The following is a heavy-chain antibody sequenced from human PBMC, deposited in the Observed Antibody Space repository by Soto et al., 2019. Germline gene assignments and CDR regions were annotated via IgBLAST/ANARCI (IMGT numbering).Heavy chain of an antibody. CDR2: IIPIFGTA. J-gene: IGHJ4*02. Sequence: QVQLVQSGAEVKKPGSSVKVSCKASGGTFSSYAISWVRQAPGQGLEWMGGIIPIFGTANYAQKFQGRVTITADEATSTAYRELSSLRSEDTAVYYCARESRYVSGGSCYFLPGIDYWGQGTLVTVSS. D-gene: IGHD2-15*01. CDR3: ARESRYVSGGSCYFLPGIDY. CDR1: GGTFSSYA. V-gene: IGHV1-69*12.